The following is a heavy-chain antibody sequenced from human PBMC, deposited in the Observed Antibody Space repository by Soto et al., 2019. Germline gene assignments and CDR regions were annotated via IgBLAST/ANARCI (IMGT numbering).Heavy chain of an antibody. CDR1: GGTFSSYA. CDR3: ASSILAVAAYNWFDP. V-gene: IGHV1-69*01. D-gene: IGHD6-19*01. CDR2: IIPIFGTA. Sequence: QVQLVQSGAEVKKPGSSVKVSCKASGGTFSSYAISWVRQAPGQGLEWMGGIIPIFGTANYAQKFQGRVTITADESTSTAYTELSSLRSEDTAVYYCASSILAVAAYNWFDPWGQGTLVTVSS. J-gene: IGHJ5*02.